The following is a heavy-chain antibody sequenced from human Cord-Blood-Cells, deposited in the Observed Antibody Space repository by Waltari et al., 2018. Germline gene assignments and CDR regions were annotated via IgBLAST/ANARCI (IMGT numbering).Heavy chain of an antibody. D-gene: IGHD6-13*01. CDR1: GFTFSSYS. CDR3: ARDYSSSWYFDY. J-gene: IGHJ4*02. Sequence: EVQLVESGGGVVKPGGSLSISCAASGFTFSSYSMNWVGQAPGKGLEWVSSISGSSSYIYYADSVKGRFTISRDNAKNSLYLQMNSLRAEDTAVYYCARDYSSSWYFDYWGQGTLVTVSS. V-gene: IGHV3-21*01. CDR2: ISGSSSYI.